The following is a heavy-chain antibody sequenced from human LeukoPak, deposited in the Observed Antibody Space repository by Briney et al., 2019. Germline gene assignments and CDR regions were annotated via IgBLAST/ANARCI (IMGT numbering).Heavy chain of an antibody. CDR3: ARGRGILTGYYQAYYFDY. V-gene: IGHV1-46*01. CDR2: INPSGGST. D-gene: IGHD3-9*01. J-gene: IGHJ4*02. CDR1: GYTFTSYY. Sequence: GASVKVSCKASGYTFTSYYMHWVRQAPGQGLEWMGIINPSGGSTSYAQKFQGRVTMTRDMSTSTVYMELSSLGSEDTAVYCCARGRGILTGYYQAYYFDYWGQGTLVTVSS.